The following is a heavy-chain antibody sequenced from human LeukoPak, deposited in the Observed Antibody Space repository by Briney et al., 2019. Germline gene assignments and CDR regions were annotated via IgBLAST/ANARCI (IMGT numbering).Heavy chain of an antibody. D-gene: IGHD1-26*01. V-gene: IGHV3-33*01. CDR1: GFTISSYG. CDR2: IWYDGSNK. CDR3: ARDCCRGTQVGWYYYGMDV. Sequence: GRSLRLSCAASGFTISSYGMHWVRQAPGKRLEWVAVIWYDGSNKYYADSVKGRFTISRDNSKNTLYLQMNSLRAEDTAVYYCARDCCRGTQVGWYYYGMDVWGQGTTVTVSS. J-gene: IGHJ6*02.